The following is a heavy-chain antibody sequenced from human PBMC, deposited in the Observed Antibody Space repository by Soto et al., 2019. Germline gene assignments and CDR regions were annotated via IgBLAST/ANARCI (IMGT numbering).Heavy chain of an antibody. Sequence: GESLKISCAASGFTFSSYSMNWVRQAPGKGLEWVSYISSSSSTIYYADSVKGRFTISRDNAKNSLYLQMNSLRDEDTAVYYCARGPGYYYDSSGYYYYYYYYYMDVWGKGTTVTVSS. CDR3: ARGPGYYYDSSGYYYYYYYYYMDV. V-gene: IGHV3-48*02. CDR2: ISSSSSTI. D-gene: IGHD3-22*01. J-gene: IGHJ6*03. CDR1: GFTFSSYS.